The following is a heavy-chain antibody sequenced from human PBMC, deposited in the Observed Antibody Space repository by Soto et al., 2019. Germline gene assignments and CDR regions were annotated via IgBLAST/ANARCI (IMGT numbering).Heavy chain of an antibody. J-gene: IGHJ5*02. CDR1: GGSISTASYY. V-gene: IGHV4-39*01. CDR2: INYSGTT. Sequence: QLQLQELGPGLVKPSETLSLTCTVSGGSISTASYYWGWIRQAPGKGLEWIASINYSGTTYYSPSRKSRVAVSIDTSKDQFSLKVNSVTAADTALYFCARLMMDRSWYFDWFDPWGQGTLVNVSS. CDR3: ARLMMDRSWYFDWFDP. D-gene: IGHD6-13*01.